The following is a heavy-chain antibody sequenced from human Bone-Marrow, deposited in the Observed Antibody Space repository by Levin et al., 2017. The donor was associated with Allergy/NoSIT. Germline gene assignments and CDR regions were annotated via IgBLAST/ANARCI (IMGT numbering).Heavy chain of an antibody. J-gene: IGHJ3*02. CDR1: GLTFSLYS. CDR3: AKGIIGDVRVAHKEAFDI. CDR2: ISSSGTDM. D-gene: IGHD2/OR15-2a*01. Sequence: GESLKISCTVSGLTFSLYSMNWVRQAPGKGLEWVSSISSSGTDMYNADSVKGRFTISRDNAKNSLNLQMSSLRAEDTAVYYCAKGIIGDVRVAHKEAFDIWGQGTMVTVSS. V-gene: IGHV3-21*01.